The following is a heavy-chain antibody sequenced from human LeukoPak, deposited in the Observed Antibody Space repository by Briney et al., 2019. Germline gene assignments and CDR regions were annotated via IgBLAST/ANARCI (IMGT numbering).Heavy chain of an antibody. J-gene: IGHJ4*02. CDR3: ASGRSGSRTGYFDY. V-gene: IGHV4-59*01. CDR2: IYYSGST. D-gene: IGHD1-26*01. Sequence: RPSETLSLTCTVSGGSISSYYWSGIRQPPGKGLEWIGYIYYSGSTNYNPSLKSRVTISVDTSKNQFSLKLSSVTAAGTAVYYCASGRSGSRTGYFDYWGQGTLVTVSS. CDR1: GGSISSYY.